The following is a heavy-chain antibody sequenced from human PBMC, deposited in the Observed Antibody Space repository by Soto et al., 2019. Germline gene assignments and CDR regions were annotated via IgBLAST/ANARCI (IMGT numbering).Heavy chain of an antibody. CDR1: GGSISSYY. J-gene: IGHJ4*02. CDR3: ARGDLYYYGSGNLIDY. V-gene: IGHV4-59*01. D-gene: IGHD3-10*01. CDR2: IYYSGST. Sequence: SETLSLTCTVSGGSISSYYWSWIRQPPGKGLEWIGYIYYSGSTNYNPSLKSRVTISVDTSKNQFSLKLSYVTAADTAVYYCARGDLYYYGSGNLIDYWGQGTLVTVSS.